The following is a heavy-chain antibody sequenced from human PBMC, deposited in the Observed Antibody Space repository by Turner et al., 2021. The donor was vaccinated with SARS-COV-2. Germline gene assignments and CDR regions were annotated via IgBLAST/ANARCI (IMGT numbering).Heavy chain of an antibody. CDR1: GFTFSSYG. CDR3: ASDMGPVGSDAFDI. D-gene: IGHD1-26*01. V-gene: IGHV3-33*01. CDR2: IWYDGSNE. Sequence: HVHLAKGGSVVVLAGGSLTRCGTASGFTFSSYGMHWVRQAPGKGLEWVAVIWYDGSNEDYAASVKGRFTISRDNSKNTLYLQMNSLRAEDTAVYYCASDMGPVGSDAFDIWGQGTMVTISS. J-gene: IGHJ3*02.